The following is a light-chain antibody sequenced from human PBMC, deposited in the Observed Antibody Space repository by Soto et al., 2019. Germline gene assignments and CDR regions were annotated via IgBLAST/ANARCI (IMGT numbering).Light chain of an antibody. Sequence: EIQVTQSPSSLSSSAFERFTITCRASQSISTYLHWYQQKPGTAPKLLIYATSNLQSGVPSRFSGSGSGTEFTLTISSLQPDDFATYYCQHSNSYSEAFGQGTKVDIK. J-gene: IGKJ1*01. CDR3: QHSNSYSEA. CDR1: QSISTY. CDR2: ATS. V-gene: IGKV1-9*01.